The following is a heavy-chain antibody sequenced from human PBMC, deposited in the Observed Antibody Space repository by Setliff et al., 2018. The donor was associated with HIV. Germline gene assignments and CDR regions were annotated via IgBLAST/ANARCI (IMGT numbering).Heavy chain of an antibody. CDR3: AKDPQTRRLRFSYYYYYMDV. D-gene: IGHD3-3*01. CDR2: IWYDGSNK. Sequence: GGSLRLSCATSGFTFSSYGMHWVRQAPGKGLEWVAVIWYDGSNKYYADSVKGRFAISRDNSKNTLYLQMNSLRVEDTAVYYCAKDPQTRRLRFSYYYYYMDVWGKGTTVTVSS. J-gene: IGHJ6*03. V-gene: IGHV3-33*06. CDR1: GFTFSSYG.